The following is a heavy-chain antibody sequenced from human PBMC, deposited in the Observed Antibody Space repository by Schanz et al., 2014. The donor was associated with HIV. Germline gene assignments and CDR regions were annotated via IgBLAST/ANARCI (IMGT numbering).Heavy chain of an antibody. J-gene: IGHJ5*02. D-gene: IGHD6-13*01. CDR3: ARASPGIAAADTLGWFDP. CDR2: IWYDGSKK. CDR1: GFIFSSYG. Sequence: QVQLVESGGGVVQPGRSLRLSCAASGFIFSSYGMHWVRQAPGKGLEWVAVIWYDGSKKYYADSVKGRFTISRDNSKNTLDLQMNSLRAEDRAVYYCARASPGIAAADTLGWFDPWGQGTLVTVSS. V-gene: IGHV3-33*01.